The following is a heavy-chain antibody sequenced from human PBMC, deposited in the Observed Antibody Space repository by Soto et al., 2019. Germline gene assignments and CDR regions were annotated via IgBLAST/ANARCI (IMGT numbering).Heavy chain of an antibody. Sequence: ASVKVSCKVSGYTLTELSMHWVRQAPGKGLEWMGGFDPEDGETIYAQKFQGRVTMTEDTSTDTAYMELSSLRSEDTAVYYCCVTTGTLEGFDYWGQGTLVTVSS. V-gene: IGHV1-24*01. CDR2: FDPEDGET. J-gene: IGHJ4*01. CDR1: GYTLTELS. D-gene: IGHD4-17*01. CDR3: CVTTGTLEGFDY.